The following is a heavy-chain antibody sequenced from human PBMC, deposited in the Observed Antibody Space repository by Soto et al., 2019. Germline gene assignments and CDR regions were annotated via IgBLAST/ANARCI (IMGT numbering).Heavy chain of an antibody. CDR1: GDSVSSNSAA. D-gene: IGHD3-22*01. Sequence: PSQTLSLTCAISGDSVSSNSAAWTWIRQSPSRGLEWLGKTYYRSKWYNDYAVSVKSRITINPDTSKNQFSLQLNSVTPEDTAVYYCARMYYYDSSGYYYVGGNGMDVWGQGTTVTSP. J-gene: IGHJ6*02. CDR2: TYYRSKWYN. V-gene: IGHV6-1*01. CDR3: ARMYYYDSSGYYYVGGNGMDV.